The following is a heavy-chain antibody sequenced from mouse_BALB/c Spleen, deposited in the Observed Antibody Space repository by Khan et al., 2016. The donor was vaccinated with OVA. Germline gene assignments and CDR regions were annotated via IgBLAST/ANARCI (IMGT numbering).Heavy chain of an antibody. J-gene: IGHJ2*01. CDR3: ARIKNIVATYFDY. CDR1: GYTFTSYW. V-gene: IGHV1S81*02. CDR2: TNPTNGRT. Sequence: QVHVKQSGAELVKAGASVKMSCKASGYTFTSYWMHWVKQRLGQGLEWFAETNPTNGRTNYNEKFKSKATLTVDKSSSTAYMLSSGPTYEDSAVYYCARIKNIVATYFDYWGQGTTLTVSS. D-gene: IGHD1-1*01.